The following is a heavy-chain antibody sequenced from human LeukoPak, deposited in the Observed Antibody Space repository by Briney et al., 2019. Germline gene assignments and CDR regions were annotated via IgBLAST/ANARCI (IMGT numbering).Heavy chain of an antibody. V-gene: IGHV4-59*12. J-gene: IGHJ4*02. CDR3: ARGRTVAGFDY. Sequence: PSETLSLTCTVSGGSISSYYWSWIRQPPGKGLEWIGYIYYSGSTYYNPSLKSRVTISVDTSKNQFSLKLSSVTAADTAVYYRARGRTVAGFDYWGQGTLVTVSS. CDR1: GGSISSYY. CDR2: IYYSGST. D-gene: IGHD6-19*01.